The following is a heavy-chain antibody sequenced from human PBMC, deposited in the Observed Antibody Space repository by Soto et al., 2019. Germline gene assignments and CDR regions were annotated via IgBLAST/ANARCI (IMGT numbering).Heavy chain of an antibody. CDR2: IYYSGST. CDR3: ARGTYGDYSPLGY. D-gene: IGHD4-17*01. V-gene: IGHV4-31*03. CDR1: GGSISSGAYY. J-gene: IGHJ4*02. Sequence: QVQLQESGPGLVKPSQTLSLTCTVSGGSISSGAYYWSWIRQHPGKGLEWVGYIYYSGSTYYNPSLKSRVTISLDTSKNQFALKLRSVTAADTAVYYCARGTYGDYSPLGYWGQGTLVTVSS.